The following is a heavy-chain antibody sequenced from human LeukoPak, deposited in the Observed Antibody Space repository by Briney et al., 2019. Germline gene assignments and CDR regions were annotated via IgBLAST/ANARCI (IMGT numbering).Heavy chain of an antibody. V-gene: IGHV3-23*01. CDR3: AKDPYSSSWYYYYYYMDV. J-gene: IGHJ6*03. CDR2: ISGSGGST. CDR1: GFTFSSYA. D-gene: IGHD6-13*01. Sequence: GGSLRLPCAASGFTFSSYAMSWVRQAPGKGLEWVSGISGSGGSTYYADSVKGRFTISRDNSKNTLYLQMNSLRAEDTAVYYCAKDPYSSSWYYYYYYMDVWGKGTTVTISS.